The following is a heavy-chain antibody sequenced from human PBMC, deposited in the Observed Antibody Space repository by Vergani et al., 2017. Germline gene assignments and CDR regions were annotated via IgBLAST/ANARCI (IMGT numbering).Heavy chain of an antibody. V-gene: IGHV3-30*03. J-gene: IGHJ4*02. CDR1: GFTFSNFG. CDR2: IAKNGINT. CDR3: ARDVAPTTDRGSDF. D-gene: IGHD4-17*01. Sequence: QVQLVESAGGVVQPGGSLRLSCAASGFTFSNFGMHWIRQAPGKGLEWLAYIAKNGINTRYRDAVKGRFTVSRDNSKDILYLQMNSLRAEDTAVYYCARDVAPTTDRGSDFWGQGTLVTVSS.